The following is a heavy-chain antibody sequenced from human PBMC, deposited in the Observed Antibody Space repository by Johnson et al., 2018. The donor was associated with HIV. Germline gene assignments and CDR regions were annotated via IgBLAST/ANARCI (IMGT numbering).Heavy chain of an antibody. Sequence: ELQLVESGGGVVQPGRSLRLSCAASGFTFDDYAMHWVRQAPGNGLEWVSGISWNSGSIGYAASVKGRFTLSRDNAKNSLYLQMNSLRAEDTALYYCAKDMGSSVRGGAFDIWGQGTMVTVSS. CDR1: GFTFDDYA. V-gene: IGHV3-9*01. CDR3: AKDMGSSVRGGAFDI. J-gene: IGHJ3*02. D-gene: IGHD3-10*01. CDR2: ISWNSGSI.